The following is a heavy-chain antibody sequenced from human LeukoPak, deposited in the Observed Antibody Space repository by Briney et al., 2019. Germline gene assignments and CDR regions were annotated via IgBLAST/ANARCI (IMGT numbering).Heavy chain of an antibody. Sequence: SETLSLTCTVSGGSISSYYWSWIRQPPGKGLEWIGYIYFSGSTNYNPSLKIRVTISVDTSKNQFSLKLSSVTAADTAVYYCARLLRSYYADYWGQGTLVTVSS. J-gene: IGHJ4*02. D-gene: IGHD3-10*01. CDR1: GGSISSYY. CDR2: IYFSGST. V-gene: IGHV4-59*01. CDR3: ARLLRSYYADY.